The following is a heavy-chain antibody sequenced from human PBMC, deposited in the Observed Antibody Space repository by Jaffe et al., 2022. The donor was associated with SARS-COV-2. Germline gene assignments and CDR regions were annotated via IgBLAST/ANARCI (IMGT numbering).Heavy chain of an antibody. CDR3: ARGTYYYDSSGYYLDS. Sequence: QLQLQESGPGLVKPSETLSLTCTVSGGSFASSSYYWGWIRQPPGKGLEWIGSIYYGGNTYYNPSLKSRVTISIDSSKIQFSLKLNSLTAADTAVFYCARGTYYYDSSGYYLDSWGRGTLVTVSS. CDR2: IYYGGNT. V-gene: IGHV4-39*01. CDR1: GGSFASSSYY. D-gene: IGHD3-22*01. J-gene: IGHJ4*02.